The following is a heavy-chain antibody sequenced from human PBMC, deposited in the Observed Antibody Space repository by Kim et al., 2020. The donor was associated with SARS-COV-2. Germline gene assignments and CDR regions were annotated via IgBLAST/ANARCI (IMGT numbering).Heavy chain of an antibody. D-gene: IGHD2-21*02. CDR2: ISYTGSP. J-gene: IGHJ2*01. Sequence: SETLSLTCTVSGDSISRDYWSWMRQPPGKGLEWIAHISYTGSPTYNPALKSRLVISVDTSKTQFSLNLNSVTAADTAVYYCARLASCGGGCPKGAYWYFDLWGRGTLVTVSS. V-gene: IGHV4-59*01. CDR3: ARLASCGGGCPKGAYWYFDL. CDR1: GDSISRDY.